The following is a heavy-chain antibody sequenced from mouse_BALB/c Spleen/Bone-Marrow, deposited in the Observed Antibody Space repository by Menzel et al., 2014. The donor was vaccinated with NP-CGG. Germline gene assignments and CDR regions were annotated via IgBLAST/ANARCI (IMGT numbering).Heavy chain of an antibody. J-gene: IGHJ4*01. CDR1: GYTFTSYW. Sequence: GSELVRPGASVKLSCKASGYTFTSYWIHWVKQRPGQGLEWIGNIYPGSGTINYDEKFKNKATLTVDTSSSIAYMQLSSLTSEDSAVYYCRCYDYAMDYWGQGTSVTVSS. D-gene: IGHD1-1*01. CDR3: RCYDYAMDY. V-gene: IGHV1S22*01. CDR2: IYPGSGTI.